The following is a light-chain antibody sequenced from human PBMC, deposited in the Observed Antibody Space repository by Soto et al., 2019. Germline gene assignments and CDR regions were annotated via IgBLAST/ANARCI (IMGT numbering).Light chain of an antibody. CDR3: SSYAGSNIVV. CDR2: EVS. Sequence: QSALTQPPSASGSPGQSVTISCTGTSSDVGGYNFVSWYQQHPGKAPKLMIYEVSERPSGVPDRFSGSKSGNTASLTVSGLQAEDEADYYCSSYAGSNIVVFGGGTKVTGL. J-gene: IGLJ2*01. V-gene: IGLV2-8*01. CDR1: SSDVGGYNF.